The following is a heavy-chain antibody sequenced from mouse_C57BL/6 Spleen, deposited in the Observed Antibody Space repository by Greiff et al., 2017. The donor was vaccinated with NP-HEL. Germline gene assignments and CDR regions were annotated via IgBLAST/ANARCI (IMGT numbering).Heavy chain of an antibody. CDR1: GYTFTSYW. V-gene: IGHV1-72*01. CDR3: ARWNYYGSSPNWYFDV. Sequence: QVQLQQPGAELVKPGASVKLSCKASGYTFTSYWMHWVKQRPGRGLEWIGRIDPNSGGNKYNEKFKSKATLTVDKHSSTAYMQLSSLTSEDSAVYYCARWNYYGSSPNWYFDVWGTGTTVTVSS. CDR2: IDPNSGGN. J-gene: IGHJ1*03. D-gene: IGHD1-1*01.